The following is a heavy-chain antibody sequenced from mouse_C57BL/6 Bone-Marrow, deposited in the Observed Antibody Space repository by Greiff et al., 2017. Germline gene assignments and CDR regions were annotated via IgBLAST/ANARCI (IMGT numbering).Heavy chain of an antibody. Sequence: VPVVESGEGLLKPGGSLKLSCAASGFTFSSYAMSWVRQTPEKRLEWVAYISSGGDYIYYADTVKGRFTISRDNARNTLYLQMSSLKSEDTAMYYCTRDGNFFAYWGQGTLVTVSA. CDR3: TRDGNFFAY. CDR1: GFTFSSYA. J-gene: IGHJ3*01. CDR2: ISSGGDYI. V-gene: IGHV5-9-1*02. D-gene: IGHD2-1*01.